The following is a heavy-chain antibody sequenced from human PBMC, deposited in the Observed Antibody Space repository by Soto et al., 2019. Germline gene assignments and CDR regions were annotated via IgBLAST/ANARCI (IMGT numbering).Heavy chain of an antibody. D-gene: IGHD3-22*01. CDR2: IDSDDDK. V-gene: IGHV2-70*01. CDR3: ARSRYYYNSSDYYGNTFDI. Sequence: SGPTLVNPTQTLTVTCTFSGFALSTSGMCINWIRQPPGKALEWLGIIDSDDDKYYSPSLKTRLTISKDTSKNQVVLTMTNMDPVDTATYYCARSRYYYNSSDYYGNTFDIWGQGTMVTVSS. CDR1: GFALSTSGMC. J-gene: IGHJ3*02.